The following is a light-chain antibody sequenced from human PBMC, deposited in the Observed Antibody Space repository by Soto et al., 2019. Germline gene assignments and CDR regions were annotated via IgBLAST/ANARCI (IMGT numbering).Light chain of an antibody. V-gene: IGLV2-14*01. Sequence: QSALTQPASVSGSPRQSITISCTGASSDVGGYTYVSWYQQHPGKAPKLMIYEVNNRPSGVSNRFSGSKSGNTASLTISGLQEEDEDDYYCSSYTSSSTLYVFGTGTKLTVL. CDR1: SSDVGGYTY. J-gene: IGLJ1*01. CDR2: EVN. CDR3: SSYTSSSTLYV.